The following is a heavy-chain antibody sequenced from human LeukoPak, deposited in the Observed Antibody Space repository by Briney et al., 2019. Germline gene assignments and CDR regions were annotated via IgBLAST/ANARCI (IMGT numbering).Heavy chain of an antibody. V-gene: IGHV3-53*01. Sequence: AGGSLRLSCVASGFTVGNNYMSWVLQAPGKGLKWVSLIYGGGTTYYADSVKGRFTISSDSSKNTVYLQMNSLRAEDTAVYYCARGPNYGDYGGQWGQGTLVTVSS. CDR2: IYGGGTT. J-gene: IGHJ4*02. D-gene: IGHD4-17*01. CDR3: ARGPNYGDYGGQ. CDR1: GFTVGNNY.